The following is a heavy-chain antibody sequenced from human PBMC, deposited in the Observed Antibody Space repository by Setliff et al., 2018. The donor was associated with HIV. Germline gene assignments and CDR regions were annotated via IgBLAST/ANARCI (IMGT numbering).Heavy chain of an antibody. CDR3: ARDFNYYYYYGMDV. J-gene: IGHJ6*02. Sequence: GGSLRLSCAASGFTFSSYSMNWVRQAPGKGLEWVSYISSSSSTIYYADSVKGRFTISRDNAKNSLYLQMNSLRAEDTAVYYCARDFNYYYYYGMDVWGQGTLVTSP. CDR1: GFTFSSYS. V-gene: IGHV3-48*04. CDR2: ISSSSSTI.